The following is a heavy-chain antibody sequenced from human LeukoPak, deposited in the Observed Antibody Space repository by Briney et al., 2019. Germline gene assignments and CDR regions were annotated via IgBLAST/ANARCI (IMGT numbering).Heavy chain of an antibody. CDR2: IKQDGSEK. V-gene: IGHV3-7*01. D-gene: IGHD6-19*01. J-gene: IGHJ4*02. Sequence: GGSLRLSCSASGFVFKNYVISWVRQAPGKGLEWVANIKQDGSEKYYVDSVKGRFTISRDNAKNSLFLQMNSLRAEDTAVYYCAREAGTGDYWGQGTLVTVSS. CDR3: AREAGTGDY. CDR1: GFVFKNYV.